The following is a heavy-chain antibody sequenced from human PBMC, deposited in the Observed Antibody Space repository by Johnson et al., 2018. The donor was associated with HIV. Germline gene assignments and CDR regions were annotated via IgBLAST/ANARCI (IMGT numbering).Heavy chain of an antibody. CDR2: IRYDGSNK. Sequence: QAQLVESGGGVVQPGGSLRLSCVASGFTFSSYGIHWVRQAPGKGLEWVAFIRYDGSNKYYADSVKGRFTIFRDNSKNTLYLQMNSLRAEDTAVYYCAKSLPGYDAFDIWGQGTMVTVSS. CDR3: AKSLPGYDAFDI. V-gene: IGHV3-30*02. CDR1: GFTFSSYG. J-gene: IGHJ3*02. D-gene: IGHD5-12*01.